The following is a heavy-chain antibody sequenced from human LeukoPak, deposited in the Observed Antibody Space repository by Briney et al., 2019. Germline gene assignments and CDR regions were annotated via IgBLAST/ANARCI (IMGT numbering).Heavy chain of an antibody. J-gene: IGHJ6*03. D-gene: IGHD6-13*01. V-gene: IGHV4-59*08. CDR1: GGSINSCY. CDR2: IYHSGST. CDR3: ATLRGMAYSSSYENHGYMDV. Sequence: SETLSLTCTVSGGSINSCYWSWIRQPPGKGLEYIGYIYHSGSTNYNPSLKSRVTISVDTSKNQFSLKLSSVTAADTAVYYCATLRGMAYSSSYENHGYMDVWGKGTTVTVSS.